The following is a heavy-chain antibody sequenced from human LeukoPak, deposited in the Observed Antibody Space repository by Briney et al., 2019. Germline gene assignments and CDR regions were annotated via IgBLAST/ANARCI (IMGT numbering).Heavy chain of an antibody. D-gene: IGHD3-10*01. CDR3: AKDSALYGSGGYYNVGYFDY. J-gene: IGHJ4*02. Sequence: GRSLRLSCAASGFTFDDYAMHWVRQAPGKGLEWVSGISWNSGSIGYADSVKGRFTISRDNAKNSLYLQMNSLRAEDTALYYCAKDSALYGSGGYYNVGYFDYWGQGTLVTVSS. CDR1: GFTFDDYA. CDR2: ISWNSGSI. V-gene: IGHV3-9*01.